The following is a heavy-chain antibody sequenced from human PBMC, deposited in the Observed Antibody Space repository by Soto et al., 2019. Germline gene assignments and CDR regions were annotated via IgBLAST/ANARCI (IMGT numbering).Heavy chain of an antibody. D-gene: IGHD3-10*01. V-gene: IGHV5-10-1*01. CDR1: GYSFTSYW. J-gene: IGHJ6*02. CDR2: IDPSDSYT. CDR3: APIGELSPPPYYYYDMDV. Sequence: GESLKISCKGSGYSFTSYWISWVRQMPGKGLEWMGRIDPSDSYTNYSPSFQGHVTISADKSISTAYLQWSSLKASDTAMYYCAPIGELSPPPYYYYDMDVWGQGTTVTVYS.